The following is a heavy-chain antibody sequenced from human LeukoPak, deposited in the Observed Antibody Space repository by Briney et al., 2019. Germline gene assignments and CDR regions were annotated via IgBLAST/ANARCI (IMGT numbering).Heavy chain of an antibody. CDR2: ISGGGGST. J-gene: IGHJ3*02. V-gene: IGHV3-23*01. CDR3: AKGRYYYDNSDAFEI. CDR1: GFTFSSYA. Sequence: PGGSLRLSCAASGFTFSSYAMSWVRQAPGKGLEWVSGISGGGGSTYYADSVKGRFTISRDNSKNTLYLQMNSLKAEDTAVYHCAKGRYYYDNSDAFEIWGQGTMVTVSS. D-gene: IGHD3-22*01.